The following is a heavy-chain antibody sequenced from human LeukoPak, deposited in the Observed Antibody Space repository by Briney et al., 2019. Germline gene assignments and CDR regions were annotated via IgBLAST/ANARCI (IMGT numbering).Heavy chain of an antibody. CDR3: ARQGVATAIDY. CDR2: ISASGNT. Sequence: PSETLSLTCTVSGGSISNYYWSWIRQPAGKGLEWIGRISASGNTNYNSSLKSRVTMSVDTSMNLFALKLSSVTAADTAVYYCARQGVATAIDYWGQGTLVTVSS. V-gene: IGHV4-4*07. D-gene: IGHD2-21*02. CDR1: GGSISNYY. J-gene: IGHJ4*02.